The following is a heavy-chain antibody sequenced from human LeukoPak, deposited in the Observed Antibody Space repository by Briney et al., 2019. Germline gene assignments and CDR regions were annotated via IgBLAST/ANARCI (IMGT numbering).Heavy chain of an antibody. CDR2: ISSSSSYI. Sequence: PGGSLRLSCAASGFTFSSYSMYWVRQAPGKGLEWVSSISSSSSYIYYADSVKGRFTISRDNAKNSLYLQMNSLRAEDTAVYYCARLNAMQPPKGYYYYGMDVWGQGTTVTVSS. J-gene: IGHJ6*02. CDR1: GFTFSSYS. V-gene: IGHV3-21*01. D-gene: IGHD6-13*01. CDR3: ARLNAMQPPKGYYYYGMDV.